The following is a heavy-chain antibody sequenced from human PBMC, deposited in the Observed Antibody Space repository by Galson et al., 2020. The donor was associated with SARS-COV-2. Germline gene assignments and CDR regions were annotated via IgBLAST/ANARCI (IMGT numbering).Heavy chain of an antibody. CDR1: GYTFTSYD. J-gene: IGHJ4*02. CDR2: MNPNSGNT. CDR3: ARGTASRRLIIVVVPAAKGVHFDY. Sequence: ASVKVSCKASGYTFTSYDINWVRQATGQGLAWMGWMNPNSGNTGYAQKLQGSVTMTRNTSISTAYMELSSLRSEDTAVYYCARGTASRRLIIVVVPAAKGVHFDYWGQGTLVTVSS. V-gene: IGHV1-8*01. D-gene: IGHD2-2*01.